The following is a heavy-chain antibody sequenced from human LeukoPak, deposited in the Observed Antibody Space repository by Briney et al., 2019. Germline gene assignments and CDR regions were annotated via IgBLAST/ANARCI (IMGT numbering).Heavy chain of an antibody. V-gene: IGHV4-4*07. J-gene: IGHJ6*03. CDR2: IYTSGST. CDR1: GGSISSYY. D-gene: IGHD1-14*01. Sequence: SETLSLTCTVSGGSISSYYWSWIRQPAGKGLEWIGRIYTSGSTNYNPSLKSRVTMSVDTPKNQFSLELSSVTAADTAVYYCARDAHPGFSYYYYYMDVWAKGPRSPSP. CDR3: ARDAHPGFSYYYYYMDV.